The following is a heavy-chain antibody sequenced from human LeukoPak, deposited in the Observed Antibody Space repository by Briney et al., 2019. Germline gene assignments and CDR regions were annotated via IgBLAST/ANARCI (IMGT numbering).Heavy chain of an antibody. CDR1: GGSFSGYY. J-gene: IGHJ5*02. CDR3: ARSSWFGGRSEWRWFDP. CDR2: INHSGST. V-gene: IGHV4-34*01. D-gene: IGHD3-10*01. Sequence: PSETLSLTCAVYGGSFSGYYWSWIRQPPGKGLEWIGEINHSGSTNYNPSLKSRVTISVDTSKNQFSLKLSSVTAADTAVYYCARSSWFGGRSEWRWFDPWGQGTLVTVSS.